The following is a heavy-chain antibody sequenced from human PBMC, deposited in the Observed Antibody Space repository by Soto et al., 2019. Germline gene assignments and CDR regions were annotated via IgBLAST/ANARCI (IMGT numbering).Heavy chain of an antibody. CDR1: GFTFSNYW. CDR3: ARAGWYRFDY. J-gene: IGHJ4*02. CDR2: INSDGTTI. V-gene: IGHV3-74*01. Sequence: GGSLRLSCAASGFTFSNYWVHWVRQAPGKGLMWVSRINSDGTTINYADSVEGRFTISRDNAKNTLFLQMNSLRVEDTAVYYCARAGWYRFDYWGQGTLVTVSS. D-gene: IGHD6-19*01.